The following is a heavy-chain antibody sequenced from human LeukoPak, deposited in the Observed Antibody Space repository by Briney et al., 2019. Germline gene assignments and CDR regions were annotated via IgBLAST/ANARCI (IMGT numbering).Heavy chain of an antibody. J-gene: IGHJ4*02. CDR3: AKVRLLWFRELLFSPDFGY. Sequence: GGSLRLSCAASGFTFSSYAMSWVRQAPGKGLEWVSAISGSGGSTYYADSVKGRFTISRDNSKNTLYLQMNSLRAEDTAVYYCAKVRLLWFRELLFSPDFGYWGQGTLVTVSS. CDR2: ISGSGGST. V-gene: IGHV3-23*01. CDR1: GFTFSSYA. D-gene: IGHD3-10*01.